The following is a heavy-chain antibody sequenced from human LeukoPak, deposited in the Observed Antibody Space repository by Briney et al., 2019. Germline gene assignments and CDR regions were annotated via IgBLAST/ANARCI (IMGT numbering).Heavy chain of an antibody. V-gene: IGHV4-39*07. D-gene: IGHD2-15*01. Sequence: SETLSLTCTVSGGSISSSSSYWGWIRQPPGKGLEWIGSIYYSGSSFDNPALKSRVTISVDTSKNQFSLKLSSVTAADTAVYYCARGYCSGGSCSPDWFDPWGQGTLVTVSS. CDR3: ARGYCSGGSCSPDWFDP. CDR1: GGSISSSSSY. CDR2: IYYSGSS. J-gene: IGHJ5*02.